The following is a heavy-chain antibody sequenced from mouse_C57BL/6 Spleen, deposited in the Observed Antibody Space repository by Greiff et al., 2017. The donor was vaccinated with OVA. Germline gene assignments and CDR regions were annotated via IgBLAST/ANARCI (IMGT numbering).Heavy chain of an antibody. CDR1: GYTFTDYY. J-gene: IGHJ4*01. V-gene: IGHV1-77*01. D-gene: IGHD1-1*01. CDR2: IGPGSGST. CDR3: ARSLYYGSSYGAYYAMDY. Sequence: VQLQQSGAELVKPGASVKISCKASGYTFTDYYINWVKQRPGQGLEWIGKIGPGSGSTYYNEKFKGKATLTADKSSSTAYMQLSSLTSEDSAVYFCARSLYYGSSYGAYYAMDYWGQGTSVTVSS.